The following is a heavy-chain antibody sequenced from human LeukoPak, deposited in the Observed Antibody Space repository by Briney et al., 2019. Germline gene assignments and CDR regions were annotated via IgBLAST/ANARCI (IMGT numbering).Heavy chain of an antibody. J-gene: IGHJ4*02. V-gene: IGHV3-30*02. Sequence: PGGSLRLSCAASGFTFSSYGMHWVRQAPGKGLEWVAFIRYDGSNKYYADSVKGRFTISRDNSKNTLYLQMNSLRAEDTAVYYCAKDLYSSSWYFDYWGQGTLVTVSS. CDR3: AKDLYSSSWYFDY. D-gene: IGHD6-13*01. CDR1: GFTFSSYG. CDR2: IRYDGSNK.